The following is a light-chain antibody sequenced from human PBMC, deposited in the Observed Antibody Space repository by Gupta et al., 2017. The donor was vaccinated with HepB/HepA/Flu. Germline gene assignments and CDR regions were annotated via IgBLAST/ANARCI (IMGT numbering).Light chain of an antibody. CDR3: QAWDSSPPVV. V-gene: IGLV3-1*01. CDR1: KLGNKY. CDR2: QDN. Sequence: SYELTQPPSVSVSPGPTASITCSGDKLGNKYACWYQQKPGQSPVLVIYQDNKRPSGIPERFSGSNSGNTATLTISGTQAMDEADYYCQAWDSSPPVVFGGGTKLTVL. J-gene: IGLJ2*01.